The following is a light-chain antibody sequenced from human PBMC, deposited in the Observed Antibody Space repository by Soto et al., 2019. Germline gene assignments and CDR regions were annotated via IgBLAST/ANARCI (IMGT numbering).Light chain of an antibody. Sequence: ETVMTQSPGILSVSPGESATLSCGTSQSVSSNLAWYQQKPGQAPRLLIYGASTRATGIPARFSGSGSGTEFTLTISYLRPEDSAVYFCQQYHDWVTFGGGTKVDIK. V-gene: IGKV3D-15*01. CDR1: QSVSSN. J-gene: IGKJ4*01. CDR2: GAS. CDR3: QQYHDWVT.